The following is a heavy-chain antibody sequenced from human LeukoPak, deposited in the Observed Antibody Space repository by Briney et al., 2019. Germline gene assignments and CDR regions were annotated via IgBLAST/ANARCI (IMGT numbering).Heavy chain of an antibody. CDR1: GLTFSSHW. CDR2: ITNDGSST. D-gene: IGHD3-22*01. J-gene: IGHJ4*02. Sequence: GGSLRLSCAASGLTFSSHWMHWVRQAPGKGLVWVSRITNDGSSTTYADSVKGRFTISRDNSKNTLYLQMNSLRAEDTAVYYCARDLYYDSSGYYSPHYWGQGTLVTVSS. CDR3: ARDLYYDSSGYYSPHY. V-gene: IGHV3-74*01.